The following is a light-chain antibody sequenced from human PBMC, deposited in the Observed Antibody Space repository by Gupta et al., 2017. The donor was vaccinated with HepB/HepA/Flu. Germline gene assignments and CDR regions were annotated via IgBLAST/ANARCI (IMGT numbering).Light chain of an antibody. Sequence: DSQMTHYPSSLSASVGDRVTITCRASEGISNYLAWYQQKPGKVPKLLIYAAATLQSGVPSRFSGSGSGTDFTLTISSLQPEDVATYYCQKYTSAQFTFGPGTKVDIK. J-gene: IGKJ3*01. CDR2: AAA. V-gene: IGKV1-27*01. CDR1: EGISNY. CDR3: QKYTSAQFT.